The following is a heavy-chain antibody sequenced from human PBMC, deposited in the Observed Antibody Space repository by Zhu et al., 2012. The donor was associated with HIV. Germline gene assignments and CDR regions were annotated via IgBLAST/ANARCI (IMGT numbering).Heavy chain of an antibody. CDR3: ARLRDTSGYYYPFDY. V-gene: IGHV4-59*11. CDR2: VYYTGTT. Sequence: QVQLQESGPGLVKPSETLSLTCSVSGGSTSSHYWSWIRQPPGEGLEWIGYVYYTGTTNYNPSLKSQVTISLDMSKNQFSLKLTSVTAADTAVYYCARLRDTSGYYYPFDYWGQGTLVTVSS. D-gene: IGHD3-22*01. CDR1: GGSTSSHY. J-gene: IGHJ4*02.